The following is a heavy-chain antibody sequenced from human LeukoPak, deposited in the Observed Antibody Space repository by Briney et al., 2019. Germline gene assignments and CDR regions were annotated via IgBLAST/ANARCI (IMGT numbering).Heavy chain of an antibody. D-gene: IGHD2-15*01. Sequence: GGSLRLSCAASGFTFSSYWMHWVRQAPGKGLVLVSRINSDGSSTSYADSVKGRFTISRDNAKNTLYLQMNSLRAEDTAVYYCAREDVVVVAAITDYYYGMDVWGQGTTVTVSS. J-gene: IGHJ6*02. V-gene: IGHV3-74*01. CDR1: GFTFSSYW. CDR3: AREDVVVVAAITDYYYGMDV. CDR2: INSDGSST.